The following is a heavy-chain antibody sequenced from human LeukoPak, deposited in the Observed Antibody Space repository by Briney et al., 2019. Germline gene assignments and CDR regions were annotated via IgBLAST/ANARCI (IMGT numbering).Heavy chain of an antibody. CDR1: GFTFSSYG. CDR3: ARRADGAHSMDV. J-gene: IGHJ6*02. Sequence: GGSLRLSCAASGFTFSSYGMHWVRQAPCKGLEWVAVIWYDGSNKYYADSVKGRFTISRDNSKNTLYLQMNSLRAEDTAVYYCARRADGAHSMDVWGQGTTVTVSS. D-gene: IGHD4-17*01. CDR2: IWYDGSNK. V-gene: IGHV3-33*01.